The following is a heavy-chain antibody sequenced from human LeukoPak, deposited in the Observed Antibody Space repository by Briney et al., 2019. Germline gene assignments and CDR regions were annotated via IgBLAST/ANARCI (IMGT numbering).Heavy chain of an antibody. Sequence: GGSLRLSCAASGFTFSDYYMSWIRQAPGKGLEWVSYISSSGSTIYYADSVKGRFTISRDNAKNSLYLQMNSLRAEDTAVYYCASSGSYYTNYFDYWGQGTLVTVSS. CDR1: GFTFSDYY. D-gene: IGHD3-10*01. CDR3: ASSGSYYTNYFDY. J-gene: IGHJ4*02. V-gene: IGHV3-11*01. CDR2: ISSSGSTI.